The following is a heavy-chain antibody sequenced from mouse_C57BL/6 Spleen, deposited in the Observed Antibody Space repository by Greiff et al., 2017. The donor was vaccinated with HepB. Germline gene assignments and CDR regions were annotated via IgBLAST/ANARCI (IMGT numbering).Heavy chain of an antibody. Sequence: QVQLQQPGAELVKPGASVKMSCKASGYTFTSYWITWVKQRPGQGLEWIGDIYPGSGSTNYNEKFKSKAALTVDTSSSTAYMQLSSLTSEDSAVYYCARTGINYGYAMDYWGQGTSVTVSS. CDR1: GYTFTSYW. V-gene: IGHV1-55*01. CDR2: IYPGSGST. CDR3: ARTGINYGYAMDY. D-gene: IGHD1-1*01. J-gene: IGHJ4*01.